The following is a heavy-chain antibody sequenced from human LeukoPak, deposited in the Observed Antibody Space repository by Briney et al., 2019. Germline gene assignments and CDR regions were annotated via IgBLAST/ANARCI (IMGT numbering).Heavy chain of an antibody. CDR2: INYSGST. CDR3: ARDRYVYSSSWYYFDY. D-gene: IGHD6-13*01. V-gene: IGHV4-59*12. CDR1: GGSISSYY. Sequence: SETLSLTCTVSGGSISSYYWNWIRQPPGKGLEWIGYINYSGSTNYNPSLKSRVTISADTSKNQFSLKLSSVTAADTAAYYCARDRYVYSSSWYYFDYWGQGALVTVSS. J-gene: IGHJ4*02.